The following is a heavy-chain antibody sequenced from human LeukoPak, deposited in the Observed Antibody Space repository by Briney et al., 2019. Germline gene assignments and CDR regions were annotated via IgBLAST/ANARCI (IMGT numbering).Heavy chain of an antibody. CDR2: INPIFGTA. CDR3: ARNPNPVGPDAFDI. Sequence: SVKVSCKASGGTFSSYAISWVRQAPGQGLEWMGGINPIFGTANYAQKFQGRVTITADESTSTAYMELSSLRSEDTAVYYCARNPNPVGPDAFDIWGQGTMVTVSS. V-gene: IGHV1-69*13. J-gene: IGHJ3*02. CDR1: GGTFSSYA.